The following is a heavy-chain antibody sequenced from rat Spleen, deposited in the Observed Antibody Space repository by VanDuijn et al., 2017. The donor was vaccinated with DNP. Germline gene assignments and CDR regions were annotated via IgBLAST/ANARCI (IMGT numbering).Heavy chain of an antibody. CDR1: GFTFSDYD. D-gene: IGHD1-7*01. CDR3: ATHTTGITYYFDY. V-gene: IGHV5-7*01. Sequence: EVQLVESGGGLVQPGRSLKLSCAASGFTFSDYDMAWVRQAPERGLEWVATIIYDGRSTYYRDSVKGRFTISRDKTRNTLYLQVDSLRSEDTATYYCATHTTGITYYFDYWGQGLMVTVSS. J-gene: IGHJ2*01. CDR2: IIYDGRST.